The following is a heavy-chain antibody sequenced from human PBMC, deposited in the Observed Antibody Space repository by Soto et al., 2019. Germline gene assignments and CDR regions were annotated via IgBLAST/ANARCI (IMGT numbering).Heavy chain of an antibody. V-gene: IGHV3-23*01. J-gene: IGHJ4*02. CDR3: AKRQSFDFWSGYLPFFDY. CDR2: VGGSGSDT. Sequence: GGSLRLSCSASAINFRSYAMSWVRQAPGKGLEWVSAVGGSGSDTYYADSVKGRFTISRDDSKNTLYLHMSSLRVEDTAIYYCAKRQSFDFWSGYLPFFDYWGQGTPVTVSS. D-gene: IGHD3-3*01. CDR1: AINFRSYA.